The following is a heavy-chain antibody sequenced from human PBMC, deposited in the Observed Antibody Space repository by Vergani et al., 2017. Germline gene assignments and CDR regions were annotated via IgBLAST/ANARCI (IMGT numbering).Heavy chain of an antibody. Sequence: QMQLQESGPGLVKPSETLSLTCTVSGDSIISRSYYWGWIRQPPGKGLEGIGSIDNSGNGDSSSSLKSRVTISAGTSKNQFSLRLTSVTAADTAVYYCANGKYYSDSTSHFRGRYFDVWGRGTLVTVPS. V-gene: IGHV4-39*01. CDR3: ANGKYYSDSTSHFRGRYFDV. CDR1: GDSIISRSYY. CDR2: IDNSGNG. J-gene: IGHJ2*01. D-gene: IGHD3-16*01.